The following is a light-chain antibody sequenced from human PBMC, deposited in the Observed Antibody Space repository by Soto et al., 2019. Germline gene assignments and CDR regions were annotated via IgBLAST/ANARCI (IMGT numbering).Light chain of an antibody. Sequence: EIVLTQSPGTLSLSPGESATLSCRASQSLTDDYLAWYQQKPGQAPRLLLYRTSNRATGIPDRFSGSGSGTDFTLTIRRLEPEDFAVYYCQRYSNGNSPKNSFGQGTKLEIK. CDR3: QRYSNGNSPKNS. V-gene: IGKV3-20*01. CDR2: RTS. J-gene: IGKJ2*03. CDR1: QSLTDDY.